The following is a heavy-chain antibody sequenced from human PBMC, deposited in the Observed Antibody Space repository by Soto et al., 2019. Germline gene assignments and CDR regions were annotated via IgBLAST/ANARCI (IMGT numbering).Heavy chain of an antibody. CDR3: ASPWGSSDY. Sequence: EVRLVESGGGLVQPGGSLRLSCAVSGITFSNYEMNWVRQVPGKGLEWISFISSDGDTIYYAVSVKGRFTISRDNAKNSLYLQMNSLRAEDSAVYYCASPWGSSDYWGQGTLVTVSS. V-gene: IGHV3-48*03. CDR1: GITFSNYE. CDR2: ISSDGDTI. D-gene: IGHD7-27*01. J-gene: IGHJ4*02.